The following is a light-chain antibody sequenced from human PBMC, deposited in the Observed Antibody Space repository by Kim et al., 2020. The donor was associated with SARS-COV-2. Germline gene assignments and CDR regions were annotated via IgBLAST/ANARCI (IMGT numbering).Light chain of an antibody. Sequence: SASVGDRVTITCQASQDISNYLNWYQQKPGKAPKLLIYDASNLETGVPSRFSGSGSGTDFTFTISSLQPEDIATYYCQQYDNLISVGQGTRLEIK. CDR3: QQYDNLIS. V-gene: IGKV1-33*01. CDR2: DAS. CDR1: QDISNY. J-gene: IGKJ5*01.